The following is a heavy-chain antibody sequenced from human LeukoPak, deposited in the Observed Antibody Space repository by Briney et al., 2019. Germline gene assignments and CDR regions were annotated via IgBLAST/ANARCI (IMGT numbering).Heavy chain of an antibody. Sequence: GGSLRLSCAASGFTFSNFAMSWVRLAPGKGLEWVSTISAGGGNTYYGDSVKGRFTISRDNSEDTLYLQMNSLRAEDTAVYYCAKDRREAVITPGYYWGQGTLVTVSS. J-gene: IGHJ4*02. D-gene: IGHD4-17*01. CDR1: GFTFSNFA. CDR2: ISAGGGNT. V-gene: IGHV3-23*01. CDR3: AKDRREAVITPGYY.